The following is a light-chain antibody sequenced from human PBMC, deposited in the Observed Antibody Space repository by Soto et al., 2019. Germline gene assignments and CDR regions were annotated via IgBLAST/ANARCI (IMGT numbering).Light chain of an antibody. V-gene: IGKV3-20*01. Sequence: EIVLTQSPGTLSLSPGERATLSCRASQSVSTDYLSWYQQKPGQPPRLLIYAASSRATGIPDRFSGSGSGTDFILTISRLEPEDFAVYYCQQYDRSLVWTFGQGTKVEIK. CDR2: AAS. J-gene: IGKJ1*01. CDR1: QSVSTDY. CDR3: QQYDRSLVWT.